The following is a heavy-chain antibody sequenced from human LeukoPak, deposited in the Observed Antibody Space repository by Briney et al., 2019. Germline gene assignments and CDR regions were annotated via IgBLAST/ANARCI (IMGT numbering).Heavy chain of an antibody. J-gene: IGHJ6*03. CDR2: INPNSGGT. CDR1: GYTFTGYY. CDR3: ARPYQLPTLPYYMDV. Sequence: GASVKVSCKASGYTFTGYYMHWVRQAPGQGLEWMGWINPNSGGTNYAQKFQGRVTMTRDTSISTAYMELSRLRSDDTAVYYCARPYQLPTLPYYMDVWGKGTTVTVSS. V-gene: IGHV1-2*02. D-gene: IGHD2-2*01.